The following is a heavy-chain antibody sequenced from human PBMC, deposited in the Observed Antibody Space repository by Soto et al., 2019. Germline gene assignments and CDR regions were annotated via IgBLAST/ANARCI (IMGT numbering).Heavy chain of an antibody. CDR1: GYAFTSYG. V-gene: IGHV1-18*04. CDR2: IAPHSGRT. J-gene: IGHJ4*02. CDR3: ARAATGSYHSAY. Sequence: QVQLVQSGPEVKNPGASVRVSCVASGYAFTSYGVNWVRQAPGQGLEWMGWIAPHSGRTTYLPKFQGRVTMTADVSKNPAFLGLRGLTSYDTGTYFCARAATGSYHSAYWGQGTLVTVSS. D-gene: IGHD3-10*01.